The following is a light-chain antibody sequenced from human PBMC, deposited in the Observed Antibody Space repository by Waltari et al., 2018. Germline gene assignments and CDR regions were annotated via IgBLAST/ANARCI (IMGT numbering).Light chain of an antibody. CDR2: QDT. CDR1: KLGEQY. Sequence: SYVLTQPPSVSVSPGQTASIRCSGDKLGEQYVSWYQQKPGQSPVLVIFQDTKPPSGMPGRFSGSTSGNTATLTISGTQPMDEADYYCLVWDTSSYVFGTGTKVTVL. CDR3: LVWDTSSYV. J-gene: IGLJ1*01. V-gene: IGLV3-1*01.